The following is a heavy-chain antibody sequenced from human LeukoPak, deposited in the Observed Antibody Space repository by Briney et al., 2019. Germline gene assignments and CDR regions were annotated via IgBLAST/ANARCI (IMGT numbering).Heavy chain of an antibody. Sequence: SETLSLTCTVSGGSISSSIYYWGWIRQPPGKGLEWIGSIYYGGSTYYNPSLKSRVTISVDTSKNQFSLKLSSVTAADTAVYYCAGLPIGAVAASDYYYYYGMDVWGQGTTVTVSS. CDR3: AGLPIGAVAASDYYYYYGMDV. CDR2: IYYGGST. V-gene: IGHV4-39*01. D-gene: IGHD6-19*01. CDR1: GGSISSSIYY. J-gene: IGHJ6*02.